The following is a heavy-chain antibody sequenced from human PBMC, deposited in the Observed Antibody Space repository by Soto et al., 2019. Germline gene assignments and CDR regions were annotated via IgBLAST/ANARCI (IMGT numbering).Heavy chain of an antibody. CDR1: GYTFTNFG. D-gene: IGHD4-17*01. CDR3: ARAVTPIDY. J-gene: IGHJ4*02. CDR2: ITAYTGNT. V-gene: IGHV1-18*01. Sequence: QVQLVQSGAEVKKPGASVKVSCKASGYTFTNFGISWVRQAPGQGLEWMGWITAYTGNTNYAQKFQGRVTMTTDTATSTAYMAVRRVGMDDTAVHYCARAVTPIDYWGPGTLVTVSS.